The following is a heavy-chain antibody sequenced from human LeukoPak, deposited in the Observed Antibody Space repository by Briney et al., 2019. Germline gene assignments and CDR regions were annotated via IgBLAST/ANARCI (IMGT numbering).Heavy chain of an antibody. V-gene: IGHV1-18*01. J-gene: IGHJ5*02. CDR3: ARWGIAAAGTGGDWFDP. CDR2: TSAYNGNT. D-gene: IGHD6-13*01. CDR1: GYTFTSYG. Sequence: ASVKVSCKASGYTFTSYGISWVRQAPGQGLEWMGWTSAYNGNTNYAQKLQGRVTMTTDISTSTAYMELRSLRSDDTAVYYCARWGIAAAGTGGDWFDPWGQGTLVTVSS.